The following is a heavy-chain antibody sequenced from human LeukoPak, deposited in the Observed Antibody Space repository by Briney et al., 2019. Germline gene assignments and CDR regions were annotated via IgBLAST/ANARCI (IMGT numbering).Heavy chain of an antibody. Sequence: TSETLSLTCTVSGGSISSYYWSWIRQPPGKGLEWIGYIYYSGSTNYNPSLKSRVTISVDTSKNQFSLKLSSVTAADTAVYYCARGGYYDFWSGSFGWFDPWGQGTLVTVSS. D-gene: IGHD3-3*01. CDR2: IYYSGST. J-gene: IGHJ5*02. CDR1: GGSISSYY. CDR3: ARGGYYDFWSGSFGWFDP. V-gene: IGHV4-59*01.